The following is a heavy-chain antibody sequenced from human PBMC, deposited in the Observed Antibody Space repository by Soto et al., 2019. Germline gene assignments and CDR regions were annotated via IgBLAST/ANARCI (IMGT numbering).Heavy chain of an antibody. Sequence: ASVKVSCKSSGYTFTSYGISWVRQAPGQGLEWMGWISAYNGNTNYAQKLQGRVTMTTDTSTSTAYMELRSLRSDDTAVYYCARDSKAVAAFDYWGQGPLVTVSS. CDR2: ISAYNGNT. D-gene: IGHD6-19*01. CDR3: ARDSKAVAAFDY. J-gene: IGHJ4*02. V-gene: IGHV1-18*01. CDR1: GYTFTSYG.